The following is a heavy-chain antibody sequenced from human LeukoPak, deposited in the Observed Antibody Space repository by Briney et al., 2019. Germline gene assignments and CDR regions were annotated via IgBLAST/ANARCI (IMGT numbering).Heavy chain of an antibody. CDR1: GGSISSSNYY. J-gene: IGHJ4*02. CDR2: IYYSGTT. D-gene: IGHD5-18*01. V-gene: IGHV4-39*01. Sequence: SETLSLTCTVSGGSISSSNYYWGWIRQPPGKGLEWIASIYYSGTTYYNPSLKSRVTISVDTSKNQFSLKLSSVTAADTAVYYCARHAVLYSYGSGAHYWGQGTLVTVSS. CDR3: ARHAVLYSYGSGAHY.